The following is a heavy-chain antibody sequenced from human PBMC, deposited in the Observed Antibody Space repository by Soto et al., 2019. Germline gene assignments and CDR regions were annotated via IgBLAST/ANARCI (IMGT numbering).Heavy chain of an antibody. CDR1: GYTFTGYY. D-gene: IGHD6-19*01. J-gene: IGHJ3*02. CDR2: INPNSGGT. CDR3: ARDPGGIAVAVYAFDI. V-gene: IGHV1-2*04. Sequence: QVQLVQSGAEVKKPGASVKVSCKASGYTFTGYYMHWVRQAPGQGLEWMGWINPNSGGTNYAQKFQGWVTMTRDTSISTAYMELSRLRSDDTAVYYCARDPGGIAVAVYAFDIWGQGTMVTVSS.